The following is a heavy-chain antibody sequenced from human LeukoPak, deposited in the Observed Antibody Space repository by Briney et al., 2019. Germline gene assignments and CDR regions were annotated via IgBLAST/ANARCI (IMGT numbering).Heavy chain of an antibody. CDR3: ARARSYDFWSGYPYYYYGMDV. J-gene: IGHJ6*02. CDR1: GGSISSYY. Sequence: PSERLSLTCTVSGGSISSYYWSWIRQPPGKGLEWIGYIYYSGSTNYDPSLKSRVTISVDTSKNQFSLKLSSVTAADTAVYYCARARSYDFWSGYPYYYYGMDVRGQGTTVTVSS. V-gene: IGHV4-59*01. CDR2: IYYSGST. D-gene: IGHD3-3*01.